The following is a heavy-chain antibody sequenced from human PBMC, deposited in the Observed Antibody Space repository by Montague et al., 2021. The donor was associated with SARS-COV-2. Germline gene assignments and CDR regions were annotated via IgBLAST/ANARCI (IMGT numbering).Heavy chain of an antibody. D-gene: IGHD3-3*01. CDR2: ISSSGSTI. J-gene: IGHJ3*02. V-gene: IGHV3-48*03. Sequence: SLRLSCAASGFTFSSYEMHWVRQAPGKGLEWASTISSSGSTIYYADSVKGRFTISRDNSKNTLYLQMNSLRVEDTAVYYYAPRECALDAFDIWGQGTMVTVSS. CDR3: APRECALDAFDI. CDR1: GFTFSSYE.